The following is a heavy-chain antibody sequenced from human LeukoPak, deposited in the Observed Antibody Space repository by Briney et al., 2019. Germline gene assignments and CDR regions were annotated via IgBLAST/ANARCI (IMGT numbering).Heavy chain of an antibody. CDR1: GGTFSSYA. CDR3: ARGIAVAGYYYYYMDV. Sequence: SVKVSCKASGGTFSSYAISWVRQAPGQGLEWMGRIIPIFGTANYAQKFQGRVTVTTDESTSTAYMELSSLRSEDTAVYYCARGIAVAGYYYYYMDVWGKGTTITVSS. V-gene: IGHV1-69*05. CDR2: IIPIFGTA. J-gene: IGHJ6*03. D-gene: IGHD6-19*01.